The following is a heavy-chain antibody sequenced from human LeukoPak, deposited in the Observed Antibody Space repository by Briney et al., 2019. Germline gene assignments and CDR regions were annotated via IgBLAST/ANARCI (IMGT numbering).Heavy chain of an antibody. CDR1: GFTFSSYG. Sequence: GGSLRLSCAASGFTFSSYGMSWVRQAPGKGLEWVSAISGSGGSTYYADSVKGRFTISRDNSKNTLYLQMNSLRAEDTAVYYCAREHYNLLTGRGGYFDYWGRGTLVTVSS. CDR3: AREHYNLLTGRGGYFDY. D-gene: IGHD3-9*01. V-gene: IGHV3-23*01. J-gene: IGHJ4*02. CDR2: ISGSGGST.